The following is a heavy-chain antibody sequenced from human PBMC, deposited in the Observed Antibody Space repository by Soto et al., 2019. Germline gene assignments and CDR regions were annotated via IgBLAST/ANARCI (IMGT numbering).Heavy chain of an antibody. CDR3: ARDRLGSSSGDLYYHYYGMDV. Sequence: ASVKVSCKASGYTFSGYYIHWVRQAPGQGLEWMGWINPNSGDTNYAQKFQGWVTMTRDTSISTAYMELSRLRSEDTAVYYCARDRLGSSSGDLYYHYYGMDVWGQGTTVTVSS. J-gene: IGHJ6*02. D-gene: IGHD6-6*01. CDR2: INPNSGDT. CDR1: GYTFSGYY. V-gene: IGHV1-2*04.